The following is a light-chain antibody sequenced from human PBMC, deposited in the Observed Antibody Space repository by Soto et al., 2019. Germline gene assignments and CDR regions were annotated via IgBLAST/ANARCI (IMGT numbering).Light chain of an antibody. V-gene: IGKV1-33*01. Sequence: DIQMNQSPSSLSASVGDRVTITCQASQVISNYLNWYQQKPGKAPKLLIYDASNLETEDPSRFSGSGSGTDFTFSISILQPEAISTYYCQQYDHSITFGQGTRLEIK. CDR3: QQYDHSIT. J-gene: IGKJ5*01. CDR2: DAS. CDR1: QVISNY.